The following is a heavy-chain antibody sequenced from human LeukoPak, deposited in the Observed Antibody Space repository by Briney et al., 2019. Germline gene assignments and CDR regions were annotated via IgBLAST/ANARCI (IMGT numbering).Heavy chain of an antibody. CDR2: IYYSGST. Sequence: PSETLSLTCTVSGVSISSSSHYWGWIRQPPGKGLEWIGSIYYSGSTYYNPSLKSRVTISVDTSKNQFSLKLSSVTAADTAVYYCATLPFRGGYYYYYMDVWGKGTTVTVSS. J-gene: IGHJ6*03. CDR1: GVSISSSSHY. D-gene: IGHD2-15*01. CDR3: ATLPFRGGYYYYYMDV. V-gene: IGHV4-39*07.